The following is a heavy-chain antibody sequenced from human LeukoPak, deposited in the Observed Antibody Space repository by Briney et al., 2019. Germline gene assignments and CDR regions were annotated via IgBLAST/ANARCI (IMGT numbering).Heavy chain of an antibody. CDR3: ARVGLYYYDSSGSPTDWYFDL. J-gene: IGHJ2*01. V-gene: IGHV3-11*06. Sequence: GGSLRLSCAASGFTLSDYYMTWIRQAPWKGLEWVSYISSSSSYKNYADSVKGRLTISRDKAKNSLYLQMNSLRAEDTAVYYCARVGLYYYDSSGSPTDWYFDLWGRGTLVTVSS. CDR2: ISSSSSYK. D-gene: IGHD3-22*01. CDR1: GFTLSDYY.